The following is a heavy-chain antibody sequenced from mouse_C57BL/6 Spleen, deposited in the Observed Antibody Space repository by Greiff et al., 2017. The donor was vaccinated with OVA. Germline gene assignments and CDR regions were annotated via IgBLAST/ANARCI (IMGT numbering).Heavy chain of an antibody. CDR2: INPGSGGT. J-gene: IGHJ3*01. CDR3: ARGHYGSSSAWFAY. V-gene: IGHV1-54*01. Sequence: VQLQQSGAELVRPGTSVKVSCKASGYAFTNYLIEWVKQRPGQGLEWIGVINPGSGGTNYNEKFKGKATLTADKSSSTAYMQLSSLTSEDSAVYFCARGHYGSSSAWFAYWGQGTLVTVSA. CDR1: GYAFTNYL. D-gene: IGHD1-1*01.